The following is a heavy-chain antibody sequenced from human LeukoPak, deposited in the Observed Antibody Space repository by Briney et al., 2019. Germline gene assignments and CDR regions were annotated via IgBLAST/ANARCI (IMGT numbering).Heavy chain of an antibody. D-gene: IGHD3-3*01. V-gene: IGHV3-21*01. CDR3: ARDYDFWSGESLDY. J-gene: IGHJ4*02. CDR1: GFTFTSYS. CDR2: ISSGSTYI. Sequence: GGSLRLSCAASGFTFTSYSMNWVRQAPGKGLEWVSSISSGSTYIYYADSVRGRFTTSRDNAKNSLYLQMNSLRAEDTAVYFCARDYDFWSGESLDYWGQGTLVTVSS.